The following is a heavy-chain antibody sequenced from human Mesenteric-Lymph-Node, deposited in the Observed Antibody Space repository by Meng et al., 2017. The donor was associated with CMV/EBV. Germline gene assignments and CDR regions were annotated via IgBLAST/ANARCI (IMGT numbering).Heavy chain of an antibody. J-gene: IGHJ6*02. CDR3: ARDLRDYDFWSGYYRSAYYYYGMDV. D-gene: IGHD3-3*01. V-gene: IGHV3-30*02. Sequence: GESLKISCAASGFTFSSFAMHWVRQAPGKGLEWVAFIRNDGSNKYYADSVKGRFTISRDNSKNTLYLQMNSLRAEDTAVYYCARDLRDYDFWSGYYRSAYYYYGMDVWGQGTTVTVSS. CDR1: GFTFSSFA. CDR2: IRNDGSNK.